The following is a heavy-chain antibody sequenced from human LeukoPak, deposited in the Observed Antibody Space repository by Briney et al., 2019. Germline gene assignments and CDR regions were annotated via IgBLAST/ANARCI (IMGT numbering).Heavy chain of an antibody. Sequence: GESLRLSCAASGFTFSSYSMNWVRQAPGKVLAWVSSISSSSSYIYYADSVKGRFTISRDNAKNSLYLQMNSLRAVDTAVYYCARGDYDSSAYYYGYFQHWGQGTLVTVSS. CDR2: ISSSSSYI. V-gene: IGHV3-21*01. CDR1: GFTFSSYS. CDR3: ARGDYDSSAYYYGYFQH. J-gene: IGHJ1*01. D-gene: IGHD3-22*01.